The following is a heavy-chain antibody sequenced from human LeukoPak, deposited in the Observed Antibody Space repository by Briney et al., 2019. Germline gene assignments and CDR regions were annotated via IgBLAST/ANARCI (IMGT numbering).Heavy chain of an antibody. J-gene: IGHJ6*02. CDR3: ARIHCSSTSCYTTYGMDV. Sequence: ASVKVSCKASGYTFTSYGISWVRQAPGQGLEWMGWISAYNGNTNYAQKLQGRVTMTTDTSTGTAYMELRSLRSDDTAVYYCARIHCSSTSCYTTYGMDVWGQGTTVTVSS. CDR1: GYTFTSYG. D-gene: IGHD2-2*02. CDR2: ISAYNGNT. V-gene: IGHV1-18*01.